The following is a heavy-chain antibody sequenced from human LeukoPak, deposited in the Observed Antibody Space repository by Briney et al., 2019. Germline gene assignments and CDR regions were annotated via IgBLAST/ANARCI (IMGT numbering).Heavy chain of an antibody. CDR3: ASSYSSGWYQY. D-gene: IGHD6-19*01. Sequence: PGGSLRLSCAASGFTFSSYAMHWVRQAPGKGLEYVSAISSNGGSTYYANSVKGRFTISRDNSKNTLYLQMGSLRAEDMAVYYCASSYSSGWYQYWGQGTLVTVSS. CDR1: GFTFSSYA. J-gene: IGHJ4*02. V-gene: IGHV3-64*01. CDR2: ISSNGGST.